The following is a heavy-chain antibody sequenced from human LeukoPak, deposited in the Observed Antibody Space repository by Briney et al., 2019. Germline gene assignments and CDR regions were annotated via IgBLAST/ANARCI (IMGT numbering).Heavy chain of an antibody. J-gene: IGHJ4*02. V-gene: IGHV4-4*02. CDR1: GGSFSSSNW. CDR3: ARGRPNYDILTGYVGY. CDR2: VYHSGSA. Sequence: SGTLSLTCAVSGGSFSSSNWWSWVRQPPGKGLEWIGEVYHSGSANYNPSLKSRVTISVDKSKNQFSLKLSSVTTADTAVYYCARGRPNYDILTGYVGYWGQGTLVTVSS. D-gene: IGHD3-9*01.